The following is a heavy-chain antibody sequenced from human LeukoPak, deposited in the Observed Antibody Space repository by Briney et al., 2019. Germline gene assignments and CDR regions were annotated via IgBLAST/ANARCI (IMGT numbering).Heavy chain of an antibody. Sequence: SVKVSCKASGGTFSSYAISWVRQTPGQGFEWMGGIIPIFGTANYAQKFQGRVTITTDESTSTAYMELSSLRSEDTAVYYCARADGNGSGSYPLYYFDYWGQGTLVTVSS. CDR1: GGTFSSYA. D-gene: IGHD3-10*01. CDR2: IIPIFGTA. V-gene: IGHV1-69*05. J-gene: IGHJ4*02. CDR3: ARADGNGSGSYPLYYFDY.